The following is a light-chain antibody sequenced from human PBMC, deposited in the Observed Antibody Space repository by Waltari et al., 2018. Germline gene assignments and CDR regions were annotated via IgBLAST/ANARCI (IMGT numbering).Light chain of an antibody. CDR2: DVS. CDR3: SSYTSSSTLV. V-gene: IGLV2-14*01. CDR1: NSDVGTSNY. J-gene: IGLJ3*02. Sequence: QSALTQPASVSGSPGQWITLSCTVSNSDVGTSNYVSWYQQHPGKAPKLMIYDVSKRPSGVSDRFSGSKSGNTASLTISGLQAEDEADYYCSSYTSSSTLVFGGGTKVTVL.